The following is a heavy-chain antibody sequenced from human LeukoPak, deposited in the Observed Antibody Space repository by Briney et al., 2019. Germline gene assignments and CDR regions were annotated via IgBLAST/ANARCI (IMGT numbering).Heavy chain of an antibody. CDR2: ISSSSSYI. V-gene: IGHV3-21*01. CDR3: AKDHDYDFWSGPGY. CDR1: GFTFSSYS. Sequence: AGGSLRLSCAASGFTFSSYSMNWVRQAPGKGLEWVSSISSSSSYIYYADSVKGRFTISRDNSKNTLYLQMNSLRAEDTAVYYCAKDHDYDFWSGPGYWGQGTLVTVSS. D-gene: IGHD3-3*01. J-gene: IGHJ4*02.